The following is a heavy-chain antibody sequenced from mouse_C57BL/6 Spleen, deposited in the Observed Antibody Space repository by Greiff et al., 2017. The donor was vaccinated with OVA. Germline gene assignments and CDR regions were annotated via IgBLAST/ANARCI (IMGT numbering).Heavy chain of an antibody. CDR2: IYPGSGST. CDR3: ARSLGMFAY. Sequence: QVHVKQPGAELVKPGASVKMSCKASGYTFTSYWITWVKQRPGQGLEWIGDIYPGSGSTNYNEKFKSKATLTVDTSSSTAYMQLSSLTSEDSAVYYCARSLGMFAYWGQGTLVTVSA. J-gene: IGHJ3*01. V-gene: IGHV1-55*01. D-gene: IGHD4-1*01. CDR1: GYTFTSYW.